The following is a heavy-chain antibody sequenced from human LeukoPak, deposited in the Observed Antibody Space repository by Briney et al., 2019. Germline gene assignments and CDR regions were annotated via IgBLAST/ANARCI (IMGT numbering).Heavy chain of an antibody. Sequence: TGGSLRLSCAASGFTFSSYSMNWVRQAPGKGLEWVSAISGSGGSTYYADSVKGRFTISRDNSKNTLYLQMNSLRAEDTAVYYCAKHMDHTYDSSGYDYWGRGTLVTVSS. CDR1: GFTFSSYS. V-gene: IGHV3-23*01. J-gene: IGHJ4*02. D-gene: IGHD3-22*01. CDR3: AKHMDHTYDSSGYDY. CDR2: ISGSGGST.